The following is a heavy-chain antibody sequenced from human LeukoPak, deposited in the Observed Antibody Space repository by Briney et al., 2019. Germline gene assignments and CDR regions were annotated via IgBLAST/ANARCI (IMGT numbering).Heavy chain of an antibody. Sequence: TLSLTCTVSGGSISSGSYYWSWIRQPAGKGLEWIGRIYTSGSTNYNPSLKSRVTISVDTSKNQFSLKLSSVTAADTAVYYCARTYYDILTGSHAFDIWGQGTMVTVSS. V-gene: IGHV4-61*02. D-gene: IGHD3-9*01. CDR2: IYTSGST. J-gene: IGHJ3*02. CDR1: GGSISSGSYY. CDR3: ARTYYDILTGSHAFDI.